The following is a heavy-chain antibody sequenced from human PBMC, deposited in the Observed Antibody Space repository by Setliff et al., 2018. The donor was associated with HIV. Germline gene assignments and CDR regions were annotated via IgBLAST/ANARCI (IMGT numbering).Heavy chain of an antibody. Sequence: SETLSLTCTVSGGSASNSRYYWAWIRQPPGKGLEYIGSIHYNEKTYYNPSLKSRVTISVDTSKNRFSLKLSSVTAADTAVYYCASGYCSGGSCYRDRGIDYWGQGTLVTVSS. CDR1: GGSASNSRYY. CDR2: IHYNEKT. CDR3: ASGYCSGGSCYRDRGIDY. J-gene: IGHJ4*02. V-gene: IGHV4-39*01. D-gene: IGHD2-15*01.